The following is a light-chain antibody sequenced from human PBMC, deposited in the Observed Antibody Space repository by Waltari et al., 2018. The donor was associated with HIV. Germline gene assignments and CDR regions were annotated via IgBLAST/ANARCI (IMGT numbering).Light chain of an antibody. V-gene: IGKV3-20*01. CDR1: QTVTSNS. CDR3: QQYGGSPPMN. J-gene: IGKJ5*01. CDR2: GAS. Sequence: EIVLTQSPDTLSLSPGERPTLSCRASQTVTSNSLAWYQQKPGQAPRLLIYGASTRATGIPDRFSGSGSGTDFTLTISRLEPEDFAVYYCQQYGGSPPMNFGQGTRLEIK.